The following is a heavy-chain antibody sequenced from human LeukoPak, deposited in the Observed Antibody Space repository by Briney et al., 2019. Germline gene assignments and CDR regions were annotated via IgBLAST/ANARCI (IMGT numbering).Heavy chain of an antibody. D-gene: IGHD3-3*01. CDR2: IYTIGST. V-gene: IGHV4-4*07. CDR1: GGSISIYY. Sequence: PSQTLSLTCPVSGGSISIYYASWIRHPAGKGLGWVGRIYTIGSTNYNTSLKSRVTLSVDTSKNQFSLKLSSVTAADTAVYYCAVDRAIFGVAKYYFDYWGQGTLVTVSS. CDR3: AVDRAIFGVAKYYFDY. J-gene: IGHJ4*02.